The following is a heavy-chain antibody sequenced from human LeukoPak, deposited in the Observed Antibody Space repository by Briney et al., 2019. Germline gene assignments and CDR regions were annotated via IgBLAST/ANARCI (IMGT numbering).Heavy chain of an antibody. CDR2: INHSGSI. V-gene: IGHV4-34*01. CDR3: AGGDYHGSESYANY. D-gene: IGHD3-10*01. J-gene: IGHJ4*02. Sequence: SETLSLTCAVYGGSFSGCYWGWIRQPPGKGLEWIGEINHSGSISYNPSLKSRVTISLDTSKNQFSLKLSSVTAVDTAVYYCAGGDYHGSESYANYWGQGTLVTVSS. CDR1: GGSFSGCY.